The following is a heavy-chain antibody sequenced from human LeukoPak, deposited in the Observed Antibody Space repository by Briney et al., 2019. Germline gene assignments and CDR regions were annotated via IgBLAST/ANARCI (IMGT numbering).Heavy chain of an antibody. CDR3: ASGIAAAGIDTGMDV. V-gene: IGHV1-3*01. CDR2: INAGNGNT. D-gene: IGHD6-13*01. J-gene: IGHJ6*02. Sequence: GASVKVSCKASGYTFTSYAMHWVRQAPGQRLEWMGWINAGNGNTKYSQKFQGRVTITRDTSASTAYMELSSLRSEDTAVYYCASGIAAAGIDTGMDVWGQGTTVTVSS. CDR1: GYTFTSYA.